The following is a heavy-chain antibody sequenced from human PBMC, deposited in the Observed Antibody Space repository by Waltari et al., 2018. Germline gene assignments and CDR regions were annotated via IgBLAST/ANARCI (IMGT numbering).Heavy chain of an antibody. V-gene: IGHV4-38-2*01. D-gene: IGHD2-2*03. CDR2: VYHDVTT. J-gene: IGHJ4*02. Sequence: QLQESGPGLVKPSETLSLTCDVSGYALNIGFYWGWIRQPPGKGLEWVATVYHDVTTFYHPSLNSRATTSMDTSRNQFSLKLRSVTAADTAVYFCSRQVLGYCTSAACRRLESWGQGTLVTVSS. CDR1: GYALNIGFY. CDR3: SRQVLGYCTSAACRRLES.